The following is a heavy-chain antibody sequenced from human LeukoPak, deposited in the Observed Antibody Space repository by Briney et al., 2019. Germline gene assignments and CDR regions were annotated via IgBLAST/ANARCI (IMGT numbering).Heavy chain of an antibody. Sequence: GGSLRLSCAAYGFTFSSYSMNWVRQAPGKGLEWVSSISSSSSYIYYADSVKGRFTISRDNAKNSLYLQMNSLRAEDTAVYYCARGRDGAGDYWGQGTLVTVSS. CDR2: ISSSSSYI. V-gene: IGHV3-21*01. J-gene: IGHJ4*02. D-gene: IGHD3-10*01. CDR1: GFTFSSYS. CDR3: ARGRDGAGDY.